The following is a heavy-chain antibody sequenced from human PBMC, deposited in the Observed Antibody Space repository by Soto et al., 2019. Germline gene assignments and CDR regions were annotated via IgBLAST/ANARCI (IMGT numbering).Heavy chain of an antibody. CDR3: ARPITGTVPIDY. V-gene: IGHV1-18*01. J-gene: IGHJ4*02. D-gene: IGHD1-7*01. Sequence: ASVKVSCQASGYTFTSYGISWVRQAPGQGLEWVGWISAYNGNTNYAQKLQGRVTMTTDTSTSTAYMELRSLSSDDTAVYYCARPITGTVPIDYWGQGTLVTVSS. CDR1: GYTFTSYG. CDR2: ISAYNGNT.